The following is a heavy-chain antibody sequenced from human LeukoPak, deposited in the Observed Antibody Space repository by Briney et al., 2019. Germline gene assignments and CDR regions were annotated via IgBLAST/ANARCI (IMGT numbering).Heavy chain of an antibody. CDR3: ARADGSSSIDYYHLDV. CDR2: MNPNSGNT. J-gene: IGHJ6*03. V-gene: IGHV1-8*03. CDR1: GYTFTIYN. Sequence: ASVKVSCKTSGYTFTIYNINWVRQATGQGLEWMGWMNPNSGNTGYPQKFQGRVTITRNTSISTAYMELSSLRSEDTAIYYCARADGSSSIDYYHLDVWGKGTTVTVSS. D-gene: IGHD6-6*01.